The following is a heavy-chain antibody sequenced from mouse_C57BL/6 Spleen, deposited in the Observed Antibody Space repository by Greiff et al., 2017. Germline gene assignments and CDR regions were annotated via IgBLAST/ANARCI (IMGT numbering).Heavy chain of an antibody. CDR1: GFNIKDYY. Sequence: VQLKESGAELVKPGASVKLSCTASGFNIKDYYMHWVKQRTEQGLEWIGRIDPEDGETKYAPKFQGNATITADTSSNTAYLQLSSLTSEDTAVYYCASNIGNYPAWFAYWGQGTLVTVSA. CDR2: IDPEDGET. J-gene: IGHJ3*01. V-gene: IGHV14-2*01. D-gene: IGHD2-1*01. CDR3: ASNIGNYPAWFAY.